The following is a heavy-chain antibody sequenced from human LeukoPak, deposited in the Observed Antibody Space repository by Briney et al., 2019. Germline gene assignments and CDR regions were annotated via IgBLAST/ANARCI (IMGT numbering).Heavy chain of an antibody. CDR3: VRYGY. CDR2: IEGGGGS. CDR1: GFTFSDYN. D-gene: IGHD3-10*01. J-gene: IGHJ4*02. Sequence: GGSLRLSCAASGFTFSDYNMNWVRQAPGKGLEWVSLIEGGGGSYYADSVKDRFTVSRDNSKNTLYLQMNSLRVEDTAVYYCVRYGYWGQGTLVTVSS. V-gene: IGHV3-66*01.